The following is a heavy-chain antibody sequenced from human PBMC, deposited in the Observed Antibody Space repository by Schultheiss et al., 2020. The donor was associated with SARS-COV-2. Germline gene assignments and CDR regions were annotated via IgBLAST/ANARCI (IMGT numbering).Heavy chain of an antibody. CDR2: IYYSGST. V-gene: IGHV4-59*12. CDR1: GGSISSYY. CDR3: ARVLTGLGTGDYFDN. D-gene: IGHD6-13*01. J-gene: IGHJ4*02. Sequence: SETLSLTCAVSGGSISSYYWSWIRQPPGKGLEWIGYIYYSGSTYYNPSLKSRVTISVDTSKNQFSLKLSSVTAADTAVYYCARVLTGLGTGDYFDNWGQGTLVTVSS.